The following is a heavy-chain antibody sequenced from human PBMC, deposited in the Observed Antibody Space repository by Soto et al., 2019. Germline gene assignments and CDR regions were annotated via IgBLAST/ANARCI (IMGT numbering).Heavy chain of an antibody. CDR3: ARDGTRQQWLVGEFDY. J-gene: IGHJ4*02. CDR1: GFTFSSYA. D-gene: IGHD6-19*01. CDR2: ISYDGSNK. Sequence: QVQLVESGGGVVQPGRSLRLSCAASGFTFSSYAMHWVRQAPGKGLEWVAVISYDGSNKYYADSVKGRFTISRDNSKNTLYLQMNSLRAEDTAVYYCARDGTRQQWLVGEFDYWGQGTLVTVSS. V-gene: IGHV3-30-3*01.